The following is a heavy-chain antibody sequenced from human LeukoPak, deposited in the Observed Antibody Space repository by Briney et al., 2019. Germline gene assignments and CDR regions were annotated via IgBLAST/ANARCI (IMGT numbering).Heavy chain of an antibody. CDR1: GFTFTNYW. CDR3: ARDNRGYNSRYFYHYMDV. CDR2: IKEDGSGK. D-gene: IGHD1-20*01. J-gene: IGHJ6*03. V-gene: IGHV3-7*01. Sequence: GGSLRLSCAASGFTFTNYWMNWVRQAPGKGLEWVANIKEDGSGKYYVDSVKGRFTISRDNAKNSLYLQMNSLRAEDTAVYYCARDNRGYNSRYFYHYMDVWGNGTTVTVSS.